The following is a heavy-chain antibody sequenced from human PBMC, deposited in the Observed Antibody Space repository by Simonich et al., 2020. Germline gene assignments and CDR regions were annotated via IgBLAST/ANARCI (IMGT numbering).Heavy chain of an antibody. V-gene: IGHV4-38-2*01. Sequence: QVQLQESGPGLVKPSETLSLTCAVSGYFISSGYSWGGIRQPPGKGMEWVGGIYHSGSTDYNPSLKSRVTISVDTSKNQFSLKLSSVTAADTAVYYCARATRIAAAGYFDYWGQGTLVTVSS. CDR2: IYHSGST. J-gene: IGHJ4*02. CDR3: ARATRIAAAGYFDY. D-gene: IGHD6-13*01. CDR1: GYFISSGYS.